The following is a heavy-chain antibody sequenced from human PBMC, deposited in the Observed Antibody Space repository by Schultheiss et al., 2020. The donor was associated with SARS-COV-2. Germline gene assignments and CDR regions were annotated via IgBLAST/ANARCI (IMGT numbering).Heavy chain of an antibody. CDR1: GFTFSSYG. CDR2: ISYDGSNK. D-gene: IGHD5-24*01. V-gene: IGHV3-30*18. Sequence: GESLKISCAASGFTFSSYGMHWVRQAPGKGLEWVAVISYDGSNKYYADSVKGRFTISRDNSKNTLYLQMNSLRAEDTAVYYCAKDEGGDGAGFFDYWGQGTLVTVSS. CDR3: AKDEGGDGAGFFDY. J-gene: IGHJ4*02.